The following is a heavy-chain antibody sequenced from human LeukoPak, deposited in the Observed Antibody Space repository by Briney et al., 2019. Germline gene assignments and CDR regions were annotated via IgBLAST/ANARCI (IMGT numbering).Heavy chain of an antibody. CDR2: ISYDGSNK. V-gene: IGHV3-30*04. CDR3: ARPSGYSGYDTIDY. CDR1: GFTFSSYA. Sequence: PGRSLRLSCAASGFTFSSYAMHWVRQAPGKGLEWVAVISYDGSNKYYADSVKGRFTISRDNSKNTLYLQMNSLRAEDTAVYYCARPSGYSGYDTIDYWGQGTLVTVSS. D-gene: IGHD5-12*01. J-gene: IGHJ4*02.